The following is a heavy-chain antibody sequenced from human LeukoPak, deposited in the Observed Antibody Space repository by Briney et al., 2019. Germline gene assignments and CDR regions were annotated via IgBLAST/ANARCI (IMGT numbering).Heavy chain of an antibody. V-gene: IGHV4-59*08. CDR1: GGSIRGYY. D-gene: IGHD3-9*01. Sequence: SETLSLTCTVSGGSIRGYYWSWIRQPPGKGLEWIGYIYYSGSTNYNPSLKSRVTISVDTSKNQFSLKLSAVTAADTAIYYCARQGYDILTGYIDAFDIWGQGTMVTVSS. CDR3: ARQGYDILTGYIDAFDI. J-gene: IGHJ3*02. CDR2: IYYSGST.